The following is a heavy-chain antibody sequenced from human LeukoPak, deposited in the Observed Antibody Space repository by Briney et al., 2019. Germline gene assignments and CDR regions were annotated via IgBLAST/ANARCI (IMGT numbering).Heavy chain of an antibody. CDR1: GFTVSSNY. D-gene: IGHD6-19*01. J-gene: IGHJ4*02. Sequence: GGSLRLSCAASGFTVSSNYMSWVRQAPGKGLEWVSVIYSGGSTYYADSVKGRFTISRDNPKNTLYLQMNSLRADDTAVYYCAKHRGSGVAGTGGVESWGQGTLVTVSS. CDR2: IYSGGST. V-gene: IGHV3-66*04. CDR3: AKHRGSGVAGTGGVES.